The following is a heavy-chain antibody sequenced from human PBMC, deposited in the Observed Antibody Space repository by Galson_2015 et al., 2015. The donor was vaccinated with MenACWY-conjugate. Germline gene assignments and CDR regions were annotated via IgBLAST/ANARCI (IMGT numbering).Heavy chain of an antibody. CDR2: IYPGDSDT. D-gene: IGHD6-6*01. Sequence: QSGAEVTKPGESLKISCTGSGYTFTSHWIGWVRQMPGKGLEWMGIIYPGDSDTRYTPSFQGHVTISADKSINTAYLQWGSLEASDTAMYYCARQGFGSSSLDYWGQGTLVTVSS. V-gene: IGHV5-51*01. J-gene: IGHJ4*02. CDR3: ARQGFGSSSLDY. CDR1: GYTFTSHW.